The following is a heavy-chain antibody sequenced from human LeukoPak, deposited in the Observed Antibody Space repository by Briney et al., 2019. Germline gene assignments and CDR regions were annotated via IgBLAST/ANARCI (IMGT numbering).Heavy chain of an antibody. CDR1: GYTFTGYY. J-gene: IGHJ4*02. CDR3: ARGGRQWELLSPFDY. Sequence: GASVKVSCKDSGYTFTGYYMHWVRQAPGQGLEWMGWINPNSGGTNYAQKFQGRVTMTRDTSISTAYMELSRLRSDDTAVYYCARGGRQWELLSPFDYWGQGTLVTVSS. D-gene: IGHD1-26*01. CDR2: INPNSGGT. V-gene: IGHV1-2*02.